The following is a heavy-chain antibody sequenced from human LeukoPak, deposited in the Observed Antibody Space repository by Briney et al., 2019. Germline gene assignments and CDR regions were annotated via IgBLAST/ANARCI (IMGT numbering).Heavy chain of an antibody. J-gene: IGHJ4*02. CDR1: GGFISSYY. CDR3: ASNTAYFDY. CDR2: IYYSGST. D-gene: IGHD4-17*01. V-gene: IGHV4-59*01. Sequence: PSETPSLTCTVSGGFISSYYWSWIRQPPGKGLEWIGYIYYSGSTNYNPSLKSRVTISVDTPKNQFSLKLSSVTAADTAVYYCASNTAYFDYWGQGTLVTVSS.